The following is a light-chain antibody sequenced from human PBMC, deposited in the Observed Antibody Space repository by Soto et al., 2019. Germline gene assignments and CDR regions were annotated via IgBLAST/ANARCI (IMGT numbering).Light chain of an antibody. Sequence: EIVMPQYPATLSVSQWDRATLSCRASQRVSSNIAWYQQKPGQPPRLLIYSASTRATGIPARFSGSGSGTEVTLTISSLQSEDFAVYYCQHYNNWPLTFGGGTKVEIK. V-gene: IGKV3-15*01. CDR1: QRVSSN. J-gene: IGKJ4*01. CDR3: QHYNNWPLT. CDR2: SAS.